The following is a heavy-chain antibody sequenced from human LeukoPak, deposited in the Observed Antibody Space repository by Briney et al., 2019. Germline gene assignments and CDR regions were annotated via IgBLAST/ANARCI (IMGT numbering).Heavy chain of an antibody. CDR1: GFTVSSNY. Sequence: PGGSLRLSCAASGFTVSSNYMSWVRQAPGKGLEWVSVIYSGGSTYYADSVKGRSTISRDNSKNTLYLQMNSLRAEDTAVYYCAREYSSGWYPRVDPWGQGTLVTVSS. V-gene: IGHV3-66*01. J-gene: IGHJ5*02. CDR2: IYSGGST. D-gene: IGHD6-19*01. CDR3: AREYSSGWYPRVDP.